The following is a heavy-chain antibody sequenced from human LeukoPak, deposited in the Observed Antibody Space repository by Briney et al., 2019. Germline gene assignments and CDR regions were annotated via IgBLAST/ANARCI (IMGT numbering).Heavy chain of an antibody. CDR3: ARKGGWVDKSFFDY. Sequence: SGTLSLTCAVSGGSISSSNWWSWVRQPPGKGLEWIGEIYHSGSTNYNPSLKSRVTISVDTSKNQFSLKLSSVTAADTAVYYCARKGGWVDKSFFDYWGQGALVTVSS. D-gene: IGHD1-26*01. J-gene: IGHJ4*02. CDR2: IYHSGST. CDR1: GGSISSSNW. V-gene: IGHV4-4*02.